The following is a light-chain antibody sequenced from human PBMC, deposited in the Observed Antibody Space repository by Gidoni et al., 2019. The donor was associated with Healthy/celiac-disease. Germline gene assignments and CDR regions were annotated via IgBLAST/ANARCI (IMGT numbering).Light chain of an antibody. CDR1: QRFISSY. J-gene: IGKJ1*01. Sequence: IVLTQSPGTLSLSPGERAHLSCRASQRFISSYLAWYQQKPGQAPRLLIYGASSRATGIPDRFSGSGSGTDFTLTISRLEPEDFAVYYCQQYGSSLWTFXQXTKVEIK. CDR2: GAS. V-gene: IGKV3-20*01. CDR3: QQYGSSLWT.